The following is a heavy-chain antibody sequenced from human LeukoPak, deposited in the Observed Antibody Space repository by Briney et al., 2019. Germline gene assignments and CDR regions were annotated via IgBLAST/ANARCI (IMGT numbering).Heavy chain of an antibody. V-gene: IGHV4-59*08. CDR2: IYYSGST. CDR3: ARQLSIVGAPIY. J-gene: IGHJ4*02. Sequence: SETLSLTCTVSGGSISSYYWSWIRQPPGKGLEWIGYIYYSGSTNYNPSLKSRVTISVDTPKNQFSLKLSSVTAADTAVYYCARQLSIVGAPIYWGQGTLVTVSS. CDR1: GGSISSYY. D-gene: IGHD1-26*01.